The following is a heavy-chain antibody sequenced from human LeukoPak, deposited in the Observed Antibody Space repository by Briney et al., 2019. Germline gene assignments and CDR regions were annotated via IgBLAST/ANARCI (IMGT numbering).Heavy chain of an antibody. V-gene: IGHV4-59*08. Sequence: EASETLSLTCTVSGGSISRYYWSWIRQPPGKGLEWIGYIYYTGSTNYNPSLKSRVTISADTSKNHFSLKLSSVTAADTAVYFCARMYDSVGYYYPFDYWGQGTLVTVSS. J-gene: IGHJ4*02. D-gene: IGHD3-22*01. CDR1: GGSISRYY. CDR2: IYYTGST. CDR3: ARMYDSVGYYYPFDY.